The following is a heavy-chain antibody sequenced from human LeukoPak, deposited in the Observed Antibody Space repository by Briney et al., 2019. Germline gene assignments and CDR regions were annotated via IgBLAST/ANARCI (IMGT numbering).Heavy chain of an antibody. CDR2: IIPIFGTA. D-gene: IGHD6-13*01. CDR1: GGTFSSYA. V-gene: IGHV1-69*13. Sequence: SVKVSCKASGGTFSSYAISWVRQAPGQGLEWMGGIIPIFGTANYAQKFQGRVTITADESTSTAYMELSSLRSEDTAVYYRARDRAPAAAGSLGPWGQGTLVTVSS. CDR3: ARDRAPAAAGSLGP. J-gene: IGHJ5*02.